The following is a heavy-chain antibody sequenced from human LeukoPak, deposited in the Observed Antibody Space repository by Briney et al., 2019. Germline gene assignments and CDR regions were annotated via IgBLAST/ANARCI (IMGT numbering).Heavy chain of an antibody. Sequence: GGSLRLSCVASGFTFSSYGMHWVRQAPGKGLEWVAVIWYDGSNKYYADSVKGRFTISRDNSKNTLYLQMNSLRAEDTAVYYCAREGYSYGYMAFDIWGQGTMVTVSS. CDR1: GFTFSSYG. J-gene: IGHJ3*02. V-gene: IGHV3-33*01. CDR2: IWYDGSNK. CDR3: AREGYSYGYMAFDI. D-gene: IGHD5-18*01.